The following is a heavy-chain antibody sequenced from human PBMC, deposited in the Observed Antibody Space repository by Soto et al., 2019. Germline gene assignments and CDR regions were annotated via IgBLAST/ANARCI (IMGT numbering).Heavy chain of an antibody. CDR2: IYPGDSDS. V-gene: IGHV5-51*01. D-gene: IGHD3-22*01. J-gene: IGHJ4*02. Sequence: GESLKISCKGSGYSFTSYWIGWVRQMPGKGLEWMGIIYPGDSDSRYSPSFQGQVSFSADKSITTAYLQWSSLKASDTAIYYCARCPLSGSYYSGFDYWGQGTLVTVSS. CDR3: ARCPLSGSYYSGFDY. CDR1: GYSFTSYW.